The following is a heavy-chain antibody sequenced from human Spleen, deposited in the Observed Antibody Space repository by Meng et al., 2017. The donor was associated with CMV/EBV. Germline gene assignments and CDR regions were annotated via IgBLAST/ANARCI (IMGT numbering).Heavy chain of an antibody. J-gene: IGHJ4*02. CDR3: TRRWDYGGNSDY. CDR1: GYRFTSYD. V-gene: IGHV1-8*03. Sequence: ASVKVSCKASGYRFTSYDINWLRQATGQGLEWLGWMNPNSDNTGFPQKFQGRVTLSRSTSISTAYMELSSLRSEDTAVYYCTRRWDYGGNSDYWGQGTLVTVSS. D-gene: IGHD4-23*01. CDR2: MNPNSDNT.